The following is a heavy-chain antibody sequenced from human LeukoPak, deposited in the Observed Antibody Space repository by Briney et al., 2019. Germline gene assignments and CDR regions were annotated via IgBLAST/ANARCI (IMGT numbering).Heavy chain of an antibody. CDR1: GFTFSSYG. Sequence: PGGSLRLSCAASGFTFSSYGMHWVRQAPGKGLEWVAVISYDGSNKYYADSVKGRFTISRDNSKNTLYLQMYSLRAEDTAVYYCAKDSEARYYYDSSGYYVPGTNYFDYWGQGTLVTVSS. D-gene: IGHD3-22*01. CDR3: AKDSEARYYYDSSGYYVPGTNYFDY. J-gene: IGHJ4*02. V-gene: IGHV3-30*18. CDR2: ISYDGSNK.